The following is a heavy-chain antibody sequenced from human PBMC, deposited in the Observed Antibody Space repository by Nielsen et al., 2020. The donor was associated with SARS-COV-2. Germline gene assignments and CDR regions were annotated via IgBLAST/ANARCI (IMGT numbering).Heavy chain of an antibody. CDR3: AKGGPGSAIFGIVTSNFDH. J-gene: IGHJ4*02. D-gene: IGHD3-3*01. CDR1: AFSFRYYA. Sequence: GESLKISCAASAFSFRYYAMSWVRQAPGKGLEWVSCINDSGDSTYYTDSVKGRFTISRDNSKNTLYLEMNSLRAEDTALYYCAKGGPGSAIFGIVTSNFDHLGQGTLVTVSS. V-gene: IGHV3-23*01. CDR2: INDSGDST.